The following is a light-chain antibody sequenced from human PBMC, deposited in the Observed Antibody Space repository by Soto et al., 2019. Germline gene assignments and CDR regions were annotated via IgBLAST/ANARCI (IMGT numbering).Light chain of an antibody. V-gene: IGKV1-33*01. CDR2: DAS. CDR1: QDISNY. Sequence: DIQMTQSPSSLSASVGDRVTISCRASQDISNYLNWYQQKPGKAPKLLIYDASTLETGVPSRFSGSGSGTDFTFTISSLQPEDIGTYHCQQYDTLQFTFGPGTKVNIK. CDR3: QQYDTLQFT. J-gene: IGKJ3*01.